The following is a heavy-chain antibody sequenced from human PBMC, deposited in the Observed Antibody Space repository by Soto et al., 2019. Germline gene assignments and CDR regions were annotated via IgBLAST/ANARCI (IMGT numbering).Heavy chain of an antibody. V-gene: IGHV1-2*04. CDR3: ARAYRPAPNCSSTSCYSRVGGMDV. CDR2: INPNSGGT. CDR1: GYTFTGYY. D-gene: IGHD2-2*02. J-gene: IGHJ6*02. Sequence: ASVKVSCKASGYTFTGYYMHWVRQAPGQGLEWMGWINPNSGGTNYAQKFQGWVTMTRDTSISTAYMELSRLRSDDTAVYYCARAYRPAPNCSSTSCYSRVGGMDVWGQGTTVTVSS.